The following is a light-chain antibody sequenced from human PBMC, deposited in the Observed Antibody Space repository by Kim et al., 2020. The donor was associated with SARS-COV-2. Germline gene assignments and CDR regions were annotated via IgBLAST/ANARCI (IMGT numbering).Light chain of an antibody. CDR1: SSNIGAGYD. J-gene: IGLJ3*02. CDR2: GNN. CDR3: QSYDSSLSGSV. Sequence: QRVPISCTGSSSNIGAGYDVHWYQHLPGTAPKLLIYGNNNRPSGVPDRFSGSKSGTSASLAITGLQAEDEADYYCQSYDSSLSGSVFGGGTQLTVL. V-gene: IGLV1-40*01.